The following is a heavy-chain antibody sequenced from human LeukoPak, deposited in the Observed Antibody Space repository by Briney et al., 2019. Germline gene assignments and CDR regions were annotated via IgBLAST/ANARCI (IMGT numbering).Heavy chain of an antibody. CDR3: ARSIGDYGFDY. Sequence: GGSLRLPCAASGFTFSSYSMNWVRQAPGKGLEWVSSISSSSSYIYYADSVKGRFTISRDNAKNSLYLQMNSLRAEDTAVYYCARSIGDYGFDYWGQGTLVTVSS. D-gene: IGHD4-17*01. CDR2: ISSSSSYI. CDR1: GFTFSSYS. J-gene: IGHJ4*02. V-gene: IGHV3-21*01.